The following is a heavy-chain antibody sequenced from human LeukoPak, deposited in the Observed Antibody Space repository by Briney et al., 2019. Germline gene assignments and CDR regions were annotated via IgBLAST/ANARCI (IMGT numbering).Heavy chain of an antibody. J-gene: IGHJ4*02. Sequence: ASVKVSCKASGYTFPGHHIHWVRQAPGQGLEWMRWINPKNGGTNYAQKFQGSVTMTRDTSINTAFMELSRLNSDDTAVYFCARDGYGGNSFDYWGQGTLVTVSS. CDR3: ARDGYGGNSFDY. CDR2: INPKNGGT. D-gene: IGHD4-23*01. CDR1: GYTFPGHH. V-gene: IGHV1-2*02.